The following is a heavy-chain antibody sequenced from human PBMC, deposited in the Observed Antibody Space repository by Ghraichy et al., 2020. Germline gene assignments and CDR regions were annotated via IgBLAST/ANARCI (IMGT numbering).Heavy chain of an antibody. CDR2: IHYTGRT. Sequence: GSLRLTCSVSGGSVRSASDYWNWIRQSPGKGLEWIGYIHYTGRTNYNPSLESRVAVSIDTSKNQFSLSLSSVTTADTAVYYCARDVSDCDTTSCYRGGVYFYDGLDVWGQGTTVTVAS. D-gene: IGHD2-2*02. CDR1: GGSVRSASDY. V-gene: IGHV4-61*01. CDR3: ARDVSDCDTTSCYRGGVYFYDGLDV. J-gene: IGHJ6*02.